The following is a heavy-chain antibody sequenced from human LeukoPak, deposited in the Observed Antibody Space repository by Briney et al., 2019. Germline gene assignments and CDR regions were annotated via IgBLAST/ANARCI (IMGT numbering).Heavy chain of an antibody. CDR2: IYTSGST. CDR1: GGSISSYY. CDR3: ARQRVGATDTAPFDY. J-gene: IGHJ4*02. Sequence: SETLSLTCTVSGGSISSYYWSWIRQPPGKGLEWIGYIYTSGSTNYNPSLKSRVTISVDTSKNQFSLKLSSVTAADTAVYYCARQRVGATDTAPFDYWGQGTLVTASS. V-gene: IGHV4-4*09. D-gene: IGHD1-26*01.